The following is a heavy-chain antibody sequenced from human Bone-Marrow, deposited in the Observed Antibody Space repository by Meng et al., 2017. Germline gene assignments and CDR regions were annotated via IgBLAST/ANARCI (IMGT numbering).Heavy chain of an antibody. V-gene: IGHV4-38-2*02. CDR3: ARDTYGDYGKYYYYYYGMDV. CDR1: GYSISSGYY. Sequence: SETLSLTCTVSGYSISSGYYWAWIRQPPGKGLEWIGEINHSGSTNYNPSLKSRVTISVDTSKNQFSLKLSSVTAADTAVYYCARDTYGDYGKYYYYYYGMDVWGQGTTVTVSS. J-gene: IGHJ6*02. CDR2: INHSGST. D-gene: IGHD4-17*01.